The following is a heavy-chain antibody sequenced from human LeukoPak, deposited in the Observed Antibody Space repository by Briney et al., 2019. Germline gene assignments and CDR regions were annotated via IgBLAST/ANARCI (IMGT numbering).Heavy chain of an antibody. CDR1: GFTFSSYA. D-gene: IGHD5-18*01. CDR2: ISGSGGST. CDR3: AKGKAGLSYGRTYYYYGMDV. J-gene: IGHJ6*02. V-gene: IGHV3-23*01. Sequence: PGGSLRLSCAASGFTFSSYAMSWVRQAPGKGLEWVSAISGSGGSTYYADSVKGRFTISRDNSKNTLYLQMNSLRAEDTAVYYCAKGKAGLSYGRTYYYYGMDVWGQGTTVTVSS.